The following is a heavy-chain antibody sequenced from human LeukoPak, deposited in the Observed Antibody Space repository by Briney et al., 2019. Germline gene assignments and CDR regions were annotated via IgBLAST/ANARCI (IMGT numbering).Heavy chain of an antibody. CDR2: ISAYNGNT. CDR1: GYTFTIYG. Sequence: ASVKVSCKASGYTFTIYGISWVRQAPGQGLEWMGWISAYNGNTNYAQKLQGRGTMTTDTATSTAYMELRSLRSDDTAVYYCARPRYDSSGYYGTNWFDPWGQGTLVTVSS. D-gene: IGHD3-22*01. V-gene: IGHV1-18*01. J-gene: IGHJ5*02. CDR3: ARPRYDSSGYYGTNWFDP.